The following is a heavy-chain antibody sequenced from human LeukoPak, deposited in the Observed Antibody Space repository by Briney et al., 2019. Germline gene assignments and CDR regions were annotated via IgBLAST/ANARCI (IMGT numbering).Heavy chain of an antibody. V-gene: IGHV3-33*01. Sequence: GRSLRLSRAASGFTFSSYGMHWVRQAPGKGLEWVAVIWYDGSNKYYADSVKGRFTISRDNSKNTLYLQMNSLRAEDTAVYYCARDEAYGSGSYSPSATFDYWGQGTLVTVSS. CDR3: ARDEAYGSGSYSPSATFDY. D-gene: IGHD3-10*01. J-gene: IGHJ4*02. CDR1: GFTFSSYG. CDR2: IWYDGSNK.